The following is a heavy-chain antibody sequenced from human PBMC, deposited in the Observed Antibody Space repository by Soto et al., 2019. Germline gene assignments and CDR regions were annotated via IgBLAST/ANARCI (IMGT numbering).Heavy chain of an antibody. CDR2: IYHSGST. D-gene: IGHD5-12*01. V-gene: IGHV4-4*02. CDR3: ATVDGYNARGGFDY. Sequence: QVQLQESGPGRVKPSGTLSLTCAVSGGSISSRNWWSWVRQPPGKGLEWIGEIYHSGSTNYNPSRKSRVTISVDKSKNQFSLKLSSVTAADTAVYYCATVDGYNARGGFDYWGQGTLVTVSS. J-gene: IGHJ4*02. CDR1: GGSISSRNW.